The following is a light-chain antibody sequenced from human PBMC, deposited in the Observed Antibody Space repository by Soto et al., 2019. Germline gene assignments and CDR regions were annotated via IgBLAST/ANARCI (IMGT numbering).Light chain of an antibody. CDR2: DVS. CDR1: SNDVEDYNY. Sequence: QSALTQPASVSGSPGQSITISCSGTSNDVEDYNYFSWYQQHPGKAPKLLIFDVSHRPSGVSHRFSGSKSGNAASLTISGLQAEDEADYYCNSYTKNNTQMFGGGTKLTVL. CDR3: NSYTKNNTQM. J-gene: IGLJ3*02. V-gene: IGLV2-14*03.